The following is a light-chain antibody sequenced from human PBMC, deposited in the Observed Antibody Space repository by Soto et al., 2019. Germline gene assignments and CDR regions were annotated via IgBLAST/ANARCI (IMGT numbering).Light chain of an antibody. CDR2: EVS. Sequence: QSVLTQPASVSGSPGQSITISCTVTSSDVGGYNYVSWSQQHPGKAPKLLISEVSNRPSGVSNRFSGSKSGNTASLTISGLQADDEADYYCSSYTASSTLLFGPGTKVTVL. J-gene: IGLJ1*01. CDR3: SSYTASSTLL. V-gene: IGLV2-14*03. CDR1: SSDVGGYNY.